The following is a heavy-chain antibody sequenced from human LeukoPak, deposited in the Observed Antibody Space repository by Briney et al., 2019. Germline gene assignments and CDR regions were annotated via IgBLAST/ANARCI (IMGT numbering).Heavy chain of an antibody. CDR1: GFTFDDYT. D-gene: IGHD3-9*01. J-gene: IGHJ6*02. Sequence: GGSLRLSCAASGFTFDDYTMHWVRQGPGKGLEWVSRINGDGRNINYADSVRGRFTISRDNAKNTLYLQMNTLRVEDTAVYYCTRDLMDYDVSTGLHHYYMDVWGQGTTVTDSS. CDR3: TRDLMDYDVSTGLHHYYMDV. CDR2: INGDGRNI. V-gene: IGHV3-74*01.